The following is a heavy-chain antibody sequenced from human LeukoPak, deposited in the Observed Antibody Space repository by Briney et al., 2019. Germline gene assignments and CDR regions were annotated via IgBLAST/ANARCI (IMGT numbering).Heavy chain of an antibody. D-gene: IGHD3-22*01. Sequence: GSSVKVSCKASGGTVSRYPISWVRQAPGQGLEWMGGTIPLFGTANYAQKFQGRVTITADESTGTAYMELRSLRSDDTAVYYCARDLSYYDSSGSDYWGQGTLVTVSS. J-gene: IGHJ4*02. CDR2: TIPLFGTA. CDR3: ARDLSYYDSSGSDY. CDR1: GGTVSRYP. V-gene: IGHV1-69*01.